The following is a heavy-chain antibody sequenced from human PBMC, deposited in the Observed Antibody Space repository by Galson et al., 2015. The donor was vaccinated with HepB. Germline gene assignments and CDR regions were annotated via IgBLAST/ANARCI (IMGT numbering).Heavy chain of an antibody. D-gene: IGHD2-21*02. J-gene: IGHJ5*02. CDR3: ANIPIRVTGRGLGS. Sequence: SLRLSCAASGFTFSRYVMSWVRQGPGKGLECVASISESGAITDYADSVKGRFTISRDSSRYTVYLQMSDLRVEDTGVYYCANIPIRVTGRGLGSWGQGTQVTVSS. CDR2: ISESGAIT. V-gene: IGHV3-23*01. CDR1: GFTFSRYV.